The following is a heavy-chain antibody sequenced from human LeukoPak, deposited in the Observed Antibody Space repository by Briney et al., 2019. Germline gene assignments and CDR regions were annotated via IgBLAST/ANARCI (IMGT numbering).Heavy chain of an antibody. V-gene: IGHV3-23*01. J-gene: IGHJ4*02. Sequence: GGSLRLSCAASGFTFSSYAMSWVRQAPGKGLEWVSAISGSGGSTYYADSVRGRFTISRDNSKNTLYLQMNRLRAEDTAVYYCASPGYSIGWYVPRLFDYWGQGTLVTVSS. CDR3: ASPGYSIGWYVPRLFDY. CDR1: GFTFSSYA. D-gene: IGHD6-19*01. CDR2: ISGSGGST.